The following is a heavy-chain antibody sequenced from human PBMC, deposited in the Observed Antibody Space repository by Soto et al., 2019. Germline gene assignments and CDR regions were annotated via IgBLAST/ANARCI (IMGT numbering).Heavy chain of an antibody. CDR2: ISYGGSNK. J-gene: IGHJ2*01. CDR3: VFFFQAEDGIRGTVPVSAFLLNRSSDL. D-gene: IGHD1-1*01. Sequence: KGLEWVAVISYGGSNKYSSDSVKGRFTIARDNSKNPLYLQMSNVRAEDTAVYYCVFFFQAEDGIRGTVPVSAFLLNRSSDL. V-gene: IGHV3-30*03.